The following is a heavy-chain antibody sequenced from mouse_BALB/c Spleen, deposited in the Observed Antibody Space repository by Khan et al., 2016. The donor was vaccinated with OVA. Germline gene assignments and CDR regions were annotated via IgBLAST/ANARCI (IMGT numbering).Heavy chain of an antibody. CDR3: ASSVTITTVVATDFDY. J-gene: IGHJ2*01. CDR2: ISYSGCT. CDR1: GYSITSDYA. Sequence: EVQLQESGPGLVKPSQSLSLTCTVTGYSITSDYAWNWIRQFPGNKLEWMGYISYSGCTSYNPSLKSRISITRDTSKNQFFLQLNSVTTEDTATYYCASSVTITTVVATDFDYWGQGTTLTVSS. V-gene: IGHV3-2*02. D-gene: IGHD1-1*01.